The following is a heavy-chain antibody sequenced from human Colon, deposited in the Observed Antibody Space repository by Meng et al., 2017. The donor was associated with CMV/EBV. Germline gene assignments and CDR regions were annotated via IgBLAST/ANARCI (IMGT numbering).Heavy chain of an antibody. D-gene: IGHD2/OR15-2a*01. J-gene: IGHJ4*02. CDR3: AKSRLSTPGIVDD. Sequence: QRQXXGPGXGKPSGTLSXXCIVSGVSXTXGAYHXSWIRQSPGKGLEWIGYIYDTGITIYNPSLKSRVTIFLETSKNQFSLNLNSMTTADTAVYYCAKSRLSTPGIVDDWGQGTLVTVSS. CDR2: IYDTGIT. CDR1: GVSXTXGAYH. V-gene: IGHV4-61*08.